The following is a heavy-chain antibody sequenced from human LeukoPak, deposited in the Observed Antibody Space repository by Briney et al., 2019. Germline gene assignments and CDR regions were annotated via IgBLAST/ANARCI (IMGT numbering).Heavy chain of an antibody. V-gene: IGHV3-23*01. Sequence: PGGSLRLSCAASGFTFRNYAMSWVRQAPGKGLEWVSAISGSGKSTYYADSVKGRFTISRDNSKNTVFLQMNSLRAEDTAVYYCAKGNGYSYGRYYFDYWGQGTLVTVSS. CDR3: AKGNGYSYGRYYFDY. J-gene: IGHJ4*02. CDR2: ISGSGKST. D-gene: IGHD5-18*01. CDR1: GFTFRNYA.